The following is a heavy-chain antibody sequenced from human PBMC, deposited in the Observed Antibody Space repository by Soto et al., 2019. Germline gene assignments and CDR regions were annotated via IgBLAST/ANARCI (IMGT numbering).Heavy chain of an antibody. Sequence: QVQLVQSGAEVKKPGSSVKVSCKASGGTFSSYAISWVRQAPGQGLEWMGGIIPIFGTANYAQKFQGRVTITADESTSTAYMELSSLRSEDTAVYYCTHRGRDILTGSLNWFDPWGQGTLVTVSS. CDR3: THRGRDILTGSLNWFDP. D-gene: IGHD3-9*01. J-gene: IGHJ5*02. CDR2: IIPIFGTA. CDR1: GGTFSSYA. V-gene: IGHV1-69*01.